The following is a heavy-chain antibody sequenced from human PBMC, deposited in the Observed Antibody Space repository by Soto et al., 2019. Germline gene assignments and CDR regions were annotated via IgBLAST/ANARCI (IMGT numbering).Heavy chain of an antibody. CDR1: GGTFSSYR. CDR3: ARDSGAKLSSS. V-gene: IGHV1-69*13. J-gene: IGHJ4*02. CDR2: IVPIYRTA. Sequence: GASVKVSCKASGGTFSSYRFNWVRQARGQGLEWLGGIVPIYRTADYAQKFQGRVTITADESTRTVYMELSSLKSQDTALYYCARDSGAKLSSSWGQGTRGTVSA. D-gene: IGHD6-13*01.